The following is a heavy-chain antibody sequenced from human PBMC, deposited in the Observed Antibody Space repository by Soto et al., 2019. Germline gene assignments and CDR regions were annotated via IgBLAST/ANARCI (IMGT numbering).Heavy chain of an antibody. D-gene: IGHD3-22*01. CDR3: ARGIYYNSGAYYFFF. V-gene: IGHV1-69*13. CDR2: IVPIFGTA. CDR1: GYTFSMYA. Sequence: SVKVCGKASGYTFSMYALSCVRQAPGQWPEWMGGIVPIFGTANYAQKFQGRVTITADESTSTAYMELRSLRSEDTAVYYCARGIYYNSGAYYFFFWGQGTLVTVSS. J-gene: IGHJ4*02.